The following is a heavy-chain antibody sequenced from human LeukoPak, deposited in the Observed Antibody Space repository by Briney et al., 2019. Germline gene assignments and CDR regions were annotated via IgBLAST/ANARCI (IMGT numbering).Heavy chain of an antibody. D-gene: IGHD2-15*01. V-gene: IGHV3-30*18. Sequence: PGGSLRLSCAASGFTFSSYGMHWVRQAPGKGLEWVAVISYDGSNKYYADSVKGRFTISRDNSKNTLYLQMNSLRAEDTAVYYCAKERIDSPFDYWGQGTLVTVSS. CDR3: AKERIDSPFDY. J-gene: IGHJ4*02. CDR1: GFTFSSYG. CDR2: ISYDGSNK.